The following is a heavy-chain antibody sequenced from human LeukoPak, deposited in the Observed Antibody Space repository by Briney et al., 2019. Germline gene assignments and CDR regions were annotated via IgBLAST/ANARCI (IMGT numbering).Heavy chain of an antibody. CDR3: ARGRGGGATQYYFDY. Sequence: SETLSLTCTVSGYSLSSGYYWGWIRQPPGKGLEWIGSIYHSGSTYYNPSLKSRVTISVDTSKNQFSLKLSSVTAADTAVYYCARGRGGGATQYYFDYWGQGTLVTVSS. CDR2: IYHSGST. CDR1: GYSLSSGYY. V-gene: IGHV4-38-2*02. D-gene: IGHD1-26*01. J-gene: IGHJ4*02.